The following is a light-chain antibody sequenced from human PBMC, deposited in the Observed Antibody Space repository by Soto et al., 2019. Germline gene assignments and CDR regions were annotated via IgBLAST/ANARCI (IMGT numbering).Light chain of an antibody. CDR3: QQYESYWT. J-gene: IGKJ5*01. CDR1: QSLNNY. CDR2: DAS. Sequence: DIQMTQSPSSLSASVGDRVTITCRASQSLNNYLAWYQQKPGKAPNLLIYDASNVQSGVPPRFSGSGSGTEFTLTISSLQPDDFATYYCQQYESYWTFGQGTRLEIK. V-gene: IGKV1-5*01.